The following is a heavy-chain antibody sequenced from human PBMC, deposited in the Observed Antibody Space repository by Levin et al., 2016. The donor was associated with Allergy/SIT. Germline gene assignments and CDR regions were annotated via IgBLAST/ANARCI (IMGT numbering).Heavy chain of an antibody. V-gene: IGHV3-23*01. CDR2: ISGSGDST. D-gene: IGHD2-2*02. Sequence: GGPLRLSCAASGSTFSSYAMSWVRQAPGKGLEWVSLISGSGDSTHYADSVRGRFTISRDNSKNALFLQINSLRVEDTAVYYCAKDQYCSSTSCYNDYWGQGILVTVSS. J-gene: IGHJ4*02. CDR1: GSTFSSYA. CDR3: AKDQYCSSTSCYNDY.